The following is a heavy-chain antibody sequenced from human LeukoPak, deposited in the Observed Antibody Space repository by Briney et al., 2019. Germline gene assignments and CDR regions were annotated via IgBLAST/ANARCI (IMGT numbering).Heavy chain of an antibody. Sequence: ASVKVSCKASGGTFSSYTISWVRQATGQGLEWMGRIIPNLGIANYAQKFQGRVTITADTSTSTAYMELSSLRSEDTAVYYCARGLFDSRPPYYYYGMDVWGQGTTVTVSS. CDR2: IIPNLGIA. CDR3: ARGLFDSRPPYYYYGMDV. D-gene: IGHD3-22*01. V-gene: IGHV1-69*02. J-gene: IGHJ6*02. CDR1: GGTFSSYT.